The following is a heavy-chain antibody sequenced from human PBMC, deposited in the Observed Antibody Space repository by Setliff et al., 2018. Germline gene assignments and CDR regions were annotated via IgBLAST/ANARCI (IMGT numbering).Heavy chain of an antibody. D-gene: IGHD2-15*01. CDR3: ARESVAATYNWFDP. CDR2: IKSKTDDGTT. J-gene: IGHJ5*02. CDR1: GFTFSNAW. Sequence: GGSLRLSCAASGFTFSNAWMTWVRQAPGKGLEWVGRIKSKTDDGTTDYAAPVKGRFTISRDESKNTLYLQMNSLRAEDTAVYYCARESVAATYNWFDPWGQGTLVTVSS. V-gene: IGHV3-15*01.